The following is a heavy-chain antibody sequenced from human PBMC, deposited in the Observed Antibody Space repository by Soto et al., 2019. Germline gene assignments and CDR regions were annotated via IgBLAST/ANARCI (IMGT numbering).Heavy chain of an antibody. CDR2: IYYSGST. Sequence: SETLSLTCTVSGGSLSSSSYYWGWIRQPPGKGLEWIGSIYYSGSTYYNPSLKSRVTISVDTSKNQFSLKLSSVTAADTAVYYCARHTPAISISDHWGQGTLDTVSS. V-gene: IGHV4-39*01. CDR3: ARHTPAISISDH. D-gene: IGHD2-15*01. J-gene: IGHJ4*02. CDR1: GGSLSSSSYY.